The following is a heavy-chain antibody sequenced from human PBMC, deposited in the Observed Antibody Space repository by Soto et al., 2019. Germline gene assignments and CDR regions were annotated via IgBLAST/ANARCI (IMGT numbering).Heavy chain of an antibody. J-gene: IGHJ4*02. CDR1: GYTFTSYG. CDR2: ISAYNGNT. CDR3: ARDVREYDYVWGSYRYPHTGFDY. V-gene: IGHV1-18*04. D-gene: IGHD3-16*02. Sequence: QVQLVQSGAEVKKPGASVKVSCKASGYTFTSYGISWVRQAPGQGLEWMGWISAYNGNTNYAQKLQGRVTMTTDTSTSTAYMELRSLRSDDRAVYYCARDVREYDYVWGSYRYPHTGFDYWGQGTLVTVSS.